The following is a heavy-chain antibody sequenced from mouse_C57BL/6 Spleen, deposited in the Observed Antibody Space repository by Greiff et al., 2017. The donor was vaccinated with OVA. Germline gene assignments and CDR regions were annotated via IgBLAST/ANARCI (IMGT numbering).Heavy chain of an antibody. CDR1: GYTFTDYY. Sequence: VQLQQSGPELVKPGASVKISCKASGYTFTDYYMNWVKQSHGKSLEWIGDINPNNGGTSYNQKFKGKATLTVDKSSSTAYMELRSLTSEDSAVFYCARGGYGNYGGKDGRDAMDYWGQGTSVTVSS. D-gene: IGHD2-10*02. CDR3: ARGGYGNYGGKDGRDAMDY. V-gene: IGHV1-26*01. CDR2: INPNNGGT. J-gene: IGHJ4*01.